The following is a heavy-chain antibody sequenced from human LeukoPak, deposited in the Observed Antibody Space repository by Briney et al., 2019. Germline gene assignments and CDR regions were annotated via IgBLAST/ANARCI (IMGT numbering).Heavy chain of an antibody. V-gene: IGHV3-48*04. CDR2: ISSSSSTI. CDR1: GFTFSSYS. J-gene: IGHJ6*03. Sequence: GPLRLSCAASGFTFSSYSMNCVRQAPGKGLEWVSYISSSSSTIYYADSVKGQFTISRDNAKNSLYLQMNSLRAEDTAVYYCARAVPYYDFWSGYYPYYYYMDVWGKGTTVTVSS. CDR3: ARAVPYYDFWSGYYPYYYYMDV. D-gene: IGHD3-3*01.